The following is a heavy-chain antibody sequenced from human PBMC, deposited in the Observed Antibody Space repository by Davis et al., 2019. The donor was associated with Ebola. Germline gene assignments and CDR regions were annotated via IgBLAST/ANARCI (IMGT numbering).Heavy chain of an antibody. J-gene: IGHJ4*02. D-gene: IGHD1-26*01. CDR3: ARESYYGHDFDY. CDR2: IKQDGSEK. V-gene: IGHV3-7*01. Sequence: PGGSLRLSCAASGFTFSSYAMSWVRQAPGKGLEWVANIKQDGSEKYYVDSVKGRFTISRDNAKNSLYLQMNSLRAEDTAVYYCARESYYGHDFDYWGQGTLVTVSS. CDR1: GFTFSSYA.